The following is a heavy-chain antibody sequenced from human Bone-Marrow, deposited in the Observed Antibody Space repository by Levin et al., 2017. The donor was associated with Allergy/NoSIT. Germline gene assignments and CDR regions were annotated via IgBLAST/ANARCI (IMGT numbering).Heavy chain of an antibody. CDR3: AKVGYCNNDICSFHGRGWFHT. J-gene: IGHJ5*02. CDR1: GFTFRNHA. D-gene: IGHD2-8*01. V-gene: IGHV3-23*01. Sequence: PGGSLRLSCAASGFTFRNHAMNWVRQAPGKGPEWVSAISDSGEKTFYADSVKGRFTISRDNSKNTLYLQMISLRVEDTAVYYCAKVGYCNNDICSFHGRGWFHTWGQGTLVTISS. CDR2: ISDSGEKT.